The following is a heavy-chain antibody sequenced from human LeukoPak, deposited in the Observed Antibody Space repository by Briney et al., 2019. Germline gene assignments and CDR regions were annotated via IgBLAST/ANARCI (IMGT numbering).Heavy chain of an antibody. Sequence: ASVKVSCKASGYTFTSYGISWVRQAPGQGLEWMGWISAYNGNTNYAQKLQDRVTMTTDISTSTAYMELRSLRSDDTAVYYCARDQALRGVVPAAIIVDYYYYYMDVWGKGTTVTVSS. V-gene: IGHV1-18*01. CDR2: ISAYNGNT. J-gene: IGHJ6*03. CDR3: ARDQALRGVVPAAIIVDYYYYYMDV. CDR1: GYTFTSYG. D-gene: IGHD2-2*01.